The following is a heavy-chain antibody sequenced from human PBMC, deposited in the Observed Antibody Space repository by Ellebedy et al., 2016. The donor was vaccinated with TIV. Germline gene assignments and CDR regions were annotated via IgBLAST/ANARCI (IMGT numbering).Heavy chain of an antibody. CDR1: GGSFTGYY. Sequence: GSLRLSCAVYGGSFTGYYWSWIRQPPGKGPEWIGEINHSGSTNYNPSLKSRVILSIDTSKNQFSLNLSSVTAADTAVYYCAKEWGHLWGQGTLVTASA. CDR3: AKEWGHL. V-gene: IGHV4-34*01. D-gene: IGHD2-8*01. J-gene: IGHJ1*01. CDR2: INHSGST.